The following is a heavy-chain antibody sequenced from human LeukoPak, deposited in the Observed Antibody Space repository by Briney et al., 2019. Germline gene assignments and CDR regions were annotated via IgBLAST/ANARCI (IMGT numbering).Heavy chain of an antibody. CDR2: IYTSGST. Sequence: SETLSLTCTVSGGSISSYYWSWIRQPAGKGLEWIGRIYTSGSTNYNPSLKSRVTMSVDTSKNQFSLKLSSVTAADTAVYYCARDRAAVDYYYYCMDVWGKGTTVTISS. D-gene: IGHD6-19*01. J-gene: IGHJ6*03. CDR3: ARDRAAVDYYYYCMDV. V-gene: IGHV4-4*07. CDR1: GGSISSYY.